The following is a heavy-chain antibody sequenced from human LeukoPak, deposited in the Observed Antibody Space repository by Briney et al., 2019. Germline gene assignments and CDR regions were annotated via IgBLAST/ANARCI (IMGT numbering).Heavy chain of an antibody. CDR3: ARHMSTVTTDWFDP. V-gene: IGHV4-4*09. CDR1: GGSISRYY. CDR2: IYTSGST. J-gene: IGHJ5*02. Sequence: PSETLSLTCTVSGGSISRYYWSWIRQPPGKGLEWIGNIYTSGSTNYNPSLKSRVTISVDTSKNQFSLKLSSVTAADAAVYYCARHMSTVTTDWFDPWGQGTLVTVSS. D-gene: IGHD4-17*01.